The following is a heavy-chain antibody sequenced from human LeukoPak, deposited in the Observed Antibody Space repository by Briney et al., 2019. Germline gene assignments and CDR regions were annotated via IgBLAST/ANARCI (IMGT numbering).Heavy chain of an antibody. CDR1: GFTFSRSG. CDR3: ARDGIAVAGPDYYYGMDV. CDR2: IWYGGSNK. J-gene: IGHJ6*02. Sequence: GGSLRLSCGASGFTFSRSGMHWVRQAPGKGLEWVAVIWYGGSNKDYADSVKGRFTISRDNSKNTLYLQMNSLRAEDTAVYYCARDGIAVAGPDYYYGMDVWGQGTTVTVSS. V-gene: IGHV3-33*08. D-gene: IGHD6-19*01.